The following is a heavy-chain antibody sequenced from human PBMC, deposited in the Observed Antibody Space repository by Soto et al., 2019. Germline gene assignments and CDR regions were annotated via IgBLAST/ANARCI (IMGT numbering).Heavy chain of an antibody. Sequence: QVQLQQWGAGLLKPSETLSLTCTVYDGSSSGYYWSWVRQPPGTGLEWIGEINPSGSTNYNPSLKSRVTISVDTSNNQSSLNVNSVTAADTAVYNCARGRITILHWGQGTLVTVSS. D-gene: IGHD3-10*01. CDR3: ARGRITILH. CDR1: DGSSSGYY. V-gene: IGHV4-34*01. J-gene: IGHJ4*02. CDR2: INPSGST.